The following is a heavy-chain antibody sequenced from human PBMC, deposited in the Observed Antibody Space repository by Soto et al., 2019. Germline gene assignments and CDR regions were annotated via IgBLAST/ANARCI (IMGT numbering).Heavy chain of an antibody. CDR1: GFTFSNYW. Sequence: EVQLVESGGGLVQPGGSLRLSCAASGFTFSNYWMHWVRQAPGKGLVWVSRINGDGSSSSYADSVKGRFTISRDNAKNTLYLQMNSLRAEDTAVYYCAMYSSTWHAVDYWGQRTLVAVSS. CDR2: INGDGSSS. CDR3: AMYSSTWHAVDY. D-gene: IGHD6-13*01. J-gene: IGHJ4*02. V-gene: IGHV3-74*01.